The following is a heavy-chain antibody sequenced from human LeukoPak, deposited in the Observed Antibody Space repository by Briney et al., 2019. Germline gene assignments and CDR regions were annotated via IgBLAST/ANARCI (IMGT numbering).Heavy chain of an antibody. CDR2: INHSGGT. Sequence: SETLSLTCAVYGGSFSGYYWSWIRQPPGKGLEWIGEINHSGGTNYNPSLKSRVTISVDTSKNQFSLKLSSVTAADTAVYYCARTDTAMVLSDYWGQGTLVTVSS. CDR3: ARTDTAMVLSDY. J-gene: IGHJ4*02. D-gene: IGHD5-18*01. V-gene: IGHV4-34*01. CDR1: GGSFSGYY.